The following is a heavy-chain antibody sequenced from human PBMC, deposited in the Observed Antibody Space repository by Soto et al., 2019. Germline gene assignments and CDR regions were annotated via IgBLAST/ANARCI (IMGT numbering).Heavy chain of an antibody. CDR2: IYATGTT. D-gene: IGHD1-1*01. CDR1: GDSISRNGYF. CDR3: VRDGTKTLRDWFDP. Sequence: ASETLSLTCTVSGDSISRNGYFWTWIRQHPGKGLEWIGRIYATGTTDYNPSLKSRVMMSVDTSKKQFSLKLRSVTAADTAVYYCVRDGTKTLRDWFDPWGQGISVTVSS. J-gene: IGHJ5*02. V-gene: IGHV4-39*07.